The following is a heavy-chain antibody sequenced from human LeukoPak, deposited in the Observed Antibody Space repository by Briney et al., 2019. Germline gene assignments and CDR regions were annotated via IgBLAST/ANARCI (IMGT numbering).Heavy chain of an antibody. CDR1: GFSFSTYS. J-gene: IGHJ4*02. Sequence: GGSLRLSCAASGFSFSTYSMNWVRQAPGKGLEWVSYIVGSSSTIDYADSVKGRFTISRDSAKNSLYLQMDSLRAEDTAVYYCATDSPETAAFDYWGQGTLVTVSS. CDR2: IVGSSSTI. D-gene: IGHD1-1*01. CDR3: ATDSPETAAFDY. V-gene: IGHV3-48*04.